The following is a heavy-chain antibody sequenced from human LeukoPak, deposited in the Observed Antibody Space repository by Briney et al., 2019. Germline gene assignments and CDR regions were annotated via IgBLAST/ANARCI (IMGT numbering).Heavy chain of an antibody. CDR2: IKQDGSEK. Sequence: PGGSPRLSCAASGFTFSSYWMSWVRQAPGKGLEWVANIKQDGSEKYYVDSVKGRFTISRDNAKNSLYLQMNSLRAEDTAVYYCARGIMITFGGVIVPYYFDYWGQGTLVTVSS. CDR3: ARGIMITFGGVIVPYYFDY. D-gene: IGHD3-16*02. J-gene: IGHJ4*02. CDR1: GFTFSSYW. V-gene: IGHV3-7*01.